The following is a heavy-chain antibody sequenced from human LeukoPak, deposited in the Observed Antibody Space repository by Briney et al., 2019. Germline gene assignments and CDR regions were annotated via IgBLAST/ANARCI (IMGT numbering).Heavy chain of an antibody. J-gene: IGHJ6*02. Sequence: ASVKVSCKASGGTFSSYGISWVRQAPGQGLEWMGWISAYNGNTNYAQKLQGRVTMTTDTSTSTAYMELRSLRSDDTAVYYCARDSGLTDYYYGMDVWGQGTTVTVSS. CDR2: ISAYNGNT. D-gene: IGHD3-10*01. V-gene: IGHV1-18*01. CDR3: ARDSGLTDYYYGMDV. CDR1: GGTFSSYG.